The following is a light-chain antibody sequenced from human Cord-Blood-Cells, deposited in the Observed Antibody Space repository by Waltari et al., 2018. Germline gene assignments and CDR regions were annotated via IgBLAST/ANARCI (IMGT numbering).Light chain of an antibody. Sequence: HSALTQPASVSGSPGQSITISCTGTSSDVGGYNYVSWYQQHPGKAPKLMIYDVSNRPSWVSNRFSGSKSGNTASLTISGLQAEDEADYYCSSHTSSSTLVVFGGGTKLTVL. CDR3: SSHTSSSTLVV. CDR2: DVS. J-gene: IGLJ2*01. V-gene: IGLV2-14*01. CDR1: SSDVGGYNY.